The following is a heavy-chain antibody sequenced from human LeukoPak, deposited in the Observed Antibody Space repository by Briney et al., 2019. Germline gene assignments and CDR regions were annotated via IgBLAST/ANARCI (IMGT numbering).Heavy chain of an antibody. CDR2: IYYSGST. CDR1: GGSISSYY. J-gene: IGHJ5*02. D-gene: IGHD5-18*01. V-gene: IGHV4-59*01. Sequence: SETLSLTCTVSGGSISSYYWSWIRQPPGNGLEWIGYIYYSGSTNYNPSLKSRVTISVDTSKNQFSLKLSSVTAADTAVYYCARDALDTAMGTWGQGTLVTVSS. CDR3: ARDALDTAMGT.